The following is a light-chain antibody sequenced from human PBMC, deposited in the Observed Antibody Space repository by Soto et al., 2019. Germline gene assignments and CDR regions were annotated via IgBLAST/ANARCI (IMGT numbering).Light chain of an antibody. CDR2: DAS. CDR3: QQRSSWPLT. J-gene: IGKJ5*01. CDR1: QSVRSL. Sequence: EIVLTQSPATLSLSPGERATLSCRASQSVRSLLAWYQQKPGQAPRLLIYDASNRATGIPARFSGSGSGTDFTLTISSLEPEDFAIYYCQQRSSWPLTFGQGTRLEIK. V-gene: IGKV3-11*01.